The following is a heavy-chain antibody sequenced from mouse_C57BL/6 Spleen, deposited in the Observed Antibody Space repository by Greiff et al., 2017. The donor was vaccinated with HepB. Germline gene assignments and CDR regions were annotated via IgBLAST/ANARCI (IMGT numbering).Heavy chain of an antibody. CDR2: FHPYNDDT. CDR3: ARGSYYGSISYYFDY. J-gene: IGHJ2*01. D-gene: IGHD1-1*01. CDR1: GYTFTTYP. V-gene: IGHV1-47*01. Sequence: VKLMESGAELVKPGASVKMSCKASGYTFTTYPIEWMKQNHGKSLEWIGNFHPYNDDTKYNEKFKGKATLTVEKSSSTVYLELSRLTSDDSAVYYCARGSYYGSISYYFDYWGQGTTLTVSS.